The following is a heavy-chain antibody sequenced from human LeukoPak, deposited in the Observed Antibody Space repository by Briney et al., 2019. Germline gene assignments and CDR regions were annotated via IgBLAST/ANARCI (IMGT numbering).Heavy chain of an antibody. CDR1: GFTFSTYA. CDR2: ISGSGGST. D-gene: IGHD7-27*01. Sequence: GGSLRLSCAASGFTFSTYAMSWVRQAPEKGLEWVSTISGSGGSTYYADSVKGRFTISRDNSKNTQYLQMDSLRAEDTAVYYCARGKTGDSWGQGTLVTVSS. CDR3: ARGKTGDS. V-gene: IGHV3-23*01. J-gene: IGHJ4*02.